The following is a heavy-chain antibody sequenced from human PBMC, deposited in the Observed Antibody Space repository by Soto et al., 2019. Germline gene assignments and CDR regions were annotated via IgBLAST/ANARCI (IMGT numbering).Heavy chain of an antibody. J-gene: IGHJ6*02. V-gene: IGHV3-74*01. Sequence: EVHLVESGGGLVQPGGSLRVSCAASGFTFSHYWMHWVRQAPGMGLVWVSRINSDGSSTNYADSVKGRFTISRDNAKNTLYLQMNSLRAEDTAVYYCARAGGYCSGGTCTHKYFDGMDVWGQGTTVTVSS. CDR1: GFTFSHYW. D-gene: IGHD2-15*01. CDR2: INSDGSST. CDR3: ARAGGYCSGGTCTHKYFDGMDV.